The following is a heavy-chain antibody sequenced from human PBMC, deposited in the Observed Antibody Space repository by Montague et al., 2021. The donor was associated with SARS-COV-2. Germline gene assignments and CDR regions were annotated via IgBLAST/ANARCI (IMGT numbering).Heavy chain of an antibody. CDR1: LHCVVAEHR. D-gene: IGHD3-10*01. Sequence: SETLSLTCVVDLHCVVAEHRCRSEEHTPEHDPPRVGVSCHTLGTKYKPSLKSRVSMSVDKSWNQFSLRLTSVTAADTAIYYCARKGSGGSDLAYWGQGTLVTVSS. CDR2: SCHTLGT. CDR3: ARKGSGGSDLAY. J-gene: IGHJ4*02. V-gene: IGHV4/OR15-8*01.